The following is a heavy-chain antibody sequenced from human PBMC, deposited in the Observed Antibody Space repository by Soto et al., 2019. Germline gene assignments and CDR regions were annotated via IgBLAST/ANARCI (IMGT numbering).Heavy chain of an antibody. Sequence: SETLSLTCTVSGGSISSYYWSWIRQPPGKGLEWIGYIYYSGSTNYNPSLKSRVTISVDTSKNQFSLKLSSVTAADTAVYYCARRGSWYDYFDYWGQGTLVPVSS. J-gene: IGHJ4*02. CDR3: ARRGSWYDYFDY. V-gene: IGHV4-59*08. D-gene: IGHD6-13*01. CDR2: IYYSGST. CDR1: GGSISSYY.